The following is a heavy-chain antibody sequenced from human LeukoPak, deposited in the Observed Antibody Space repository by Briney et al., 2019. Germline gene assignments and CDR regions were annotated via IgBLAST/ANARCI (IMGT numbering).Heavy chain of an antibody. J-gene: IGHJ4*02. V-gene: IGHV4-34*01. D-gene: IGHD6-19*01. CDR1: GGSFSGYY. CDR2: INHSGST. Sequence: PSETLSLTCAVYGGSFSGYYWSWIRQPPGKGLEWIGEINHSGSTNYNPSLKSRVTISVDTPKNQFSLKLSSVTAADTAVYYCARGDSSGWYDYWGQGTLVTVSS. CDR3: ARGDSSGWYDY.